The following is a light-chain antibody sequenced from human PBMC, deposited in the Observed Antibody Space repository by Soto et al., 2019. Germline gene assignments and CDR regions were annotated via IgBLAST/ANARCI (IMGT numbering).Light chain of an antibody. Sequence: QSALTQPASVSGSPGQSITISCTGTSSDVGSYNLVSWYHQHPGKDPKLMIYEGSKRPSGVSNRFSGSKSGNTASLTISGLQAEDESDYYCCSYAGSSTPYVFGTGTKLTVL. J-gene: IGLJ1*01. V-gene: IGLV2-23*01. CDR2: EGS. CDR3: CSYAGSSTPYV. CDR1: SSDVGSYNL.